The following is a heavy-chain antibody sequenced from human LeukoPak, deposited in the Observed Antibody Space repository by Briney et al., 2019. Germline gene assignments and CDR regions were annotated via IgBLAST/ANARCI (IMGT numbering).Heavy chain of an antibody. D-gene: IGHD3-22*01. CDR3: ALEDYDSSGYPY. Sequence: SGPALVKPTQTLTLTCTFSGFSLSTSGMCVSWIRQPPGKALEWLARIDWDDDKYYSTSLKTRLTISKDTSKNQVVLTMTNMDPVDTATYYCALEDYDSSGYPYWGQGTLVTVSS. CDR2: IDWDDDK. J-gene: IGHJ4*02. V-gene: IGHV2-70*11. CDR1: GFSLSTSGMC.